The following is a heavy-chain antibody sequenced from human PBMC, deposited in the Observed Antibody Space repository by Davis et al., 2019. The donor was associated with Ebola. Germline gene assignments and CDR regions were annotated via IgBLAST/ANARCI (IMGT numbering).Heavy chain of an antibody. Sequence: GESLKISCKGSGYSFTSYWISWVRQMPGKGLEWMGRIDPSDSYTNYSPSFQGHVTISADKSISTAYLQWSSLKASDTAMYYCARLSQLAGSYYYYYGMDVWGTGTTVTVSS. CDR3: ARLSQLAGSYYYYYGMDV. J-gene: IGHJ6*04. CDR1: GYSFTSYW. CDR2: IDPSDSYT. D-gene: IGHD6-6*01. V-gene: IGHV5-10-1*01.